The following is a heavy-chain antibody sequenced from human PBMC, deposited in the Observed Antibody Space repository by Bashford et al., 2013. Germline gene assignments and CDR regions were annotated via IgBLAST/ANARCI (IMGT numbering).Heavy chain of an antibody. CDR2: IVSSSNII. Sequence: VRQAPGKGLEWIAYIVSSSNIINYVDSVEGRFTVSRDNVKNSVYLQMDSLRDEDTAVYYCARGGLVQGFPYYGFDVWGQGITVTVSS. CDR3: ARGGLVQGFPYYGFDV. V-gene: IGHV3-48*02. D-gene: IGHD3/OR15-3a*01. J-gene: IGHJ6*02.